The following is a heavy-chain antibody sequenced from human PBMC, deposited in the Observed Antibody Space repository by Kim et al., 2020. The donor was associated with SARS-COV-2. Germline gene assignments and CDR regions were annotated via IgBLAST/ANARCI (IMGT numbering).Heavy chain of an antibody. J-gene: IGHJ3*02. CDR3: ARVSERITMIVVVPGAFDI. Sequence: GRFTISRDNAKNSLYLQMNSLRAEDTAVYYCARVSERITMIVVVPGAFDIWGQGTMVTVSS. V-gene: IGHV3-11*01. D-gene: IGHD3-22*01.